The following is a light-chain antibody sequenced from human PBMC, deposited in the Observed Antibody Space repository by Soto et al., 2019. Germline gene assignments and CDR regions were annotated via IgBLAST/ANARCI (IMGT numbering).Light chain of an antibody. CDR1: QSVSSY. J-gene: IGKJ5*01. CDR3: QHRSNYQIT. V-gene: IGKV3-11*01. CDR2: DAS. Sequence: EIVLTQSPDTLSLSPGERATLSCRASQSVSSYLAWYQQKPGQAPRLLIYDASNRATGIPARFSGSGSGTDFTPTISSLEPEDCAVYYCQHRSNYQITFGPGTRLEIK.